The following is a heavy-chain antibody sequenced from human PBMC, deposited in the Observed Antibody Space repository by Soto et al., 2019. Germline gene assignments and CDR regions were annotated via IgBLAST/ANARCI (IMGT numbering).Heavy chain of an antibody. CDR1: GGSIRSGGYY. J-gene: IGHJ1*01. Sequence: PSETLSLTCTVSGGSIRSGGYYWGWIRQPPGKGLECIGFIYYSGNTYYNPSLKSRVSISVDTSKNQFSLSLSSVTAADTAVYYCANNGDYYDSSGPKYFRPWGQGTMVTVSS. D-gene: IGHD3-22*01. CDR3: ANNGDYYDSSGPKYFRP. V-gene: IGHV4-31*03. CDR2: IYYSGNT.